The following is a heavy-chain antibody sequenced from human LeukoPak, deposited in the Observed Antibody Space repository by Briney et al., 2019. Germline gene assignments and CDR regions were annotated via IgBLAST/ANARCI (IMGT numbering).Heavy chain of an antibody. J-gene: IGHJ6*03. CDR2: LSYDGNDK. CDR1: AFSFSSYA. V-gene: IGHV3-30*04. CDR3: AVLTTLHIAVRPGDEYMDV. D-gene: IGHD3-10*01. Sequence: GGSLRLSCATSAFSFSSYAFYWIRQAPGKGLDWLTLLSYDGNDKYYADSVKGRFSISRDNSKSMVFLQMNSLRPEDTAVYFCAVLTTLHIAVRPGDEYMDVWGKGTTVTVSS.